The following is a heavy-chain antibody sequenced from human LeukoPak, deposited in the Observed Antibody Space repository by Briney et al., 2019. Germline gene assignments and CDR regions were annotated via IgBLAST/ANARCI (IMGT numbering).Heavy chain of an antibody. J-gene: IGHJ4*02. V-gene: IGHV1-3*01. CDR1: GYTFTSYA. CDR3: ARVGIVVVPAAMLDY. Sequence: ASVKVSCKASGYTFTSYAMHWVRQAPGQRLEWMGWINAGNGNTKYSQKFQGRVTNTRDTSASTAYMELSSLRSEDTAVYYCARVGIVVVPAAMLDYWGQGTLVTVSS. CDR2: INAGNGNT. D-gene: IGHD2-2*01.